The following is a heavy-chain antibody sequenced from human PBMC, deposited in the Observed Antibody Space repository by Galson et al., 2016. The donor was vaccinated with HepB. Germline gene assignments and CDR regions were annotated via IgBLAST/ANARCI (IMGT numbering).Heavy chain of an antibody. CDR1: GLTFSSDA. J-gene: IGHJ4*02. V-gene: IGHV3-33*02. CDR2: ISEDERNK. D-gene: IGHD6-13*01. CDR3: TRDIHGSWSIDY. Sequence: SLGSSCAASGLTFSSDAMHWVRQAQGKGLEWVAAISEDERNKYYGDAAKGRFATSRDQSKNTVFLQMNSLSAEDTAVYYCTRDIHGSWSIDYWAQGTPVTVSS.